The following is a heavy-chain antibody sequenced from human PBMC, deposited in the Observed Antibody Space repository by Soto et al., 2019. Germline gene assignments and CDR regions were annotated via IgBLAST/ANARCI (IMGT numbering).Heavy chain of an antibody. CDR2: ISWNSGDI. Sequence: EVQLVESGGGSVQPGRSLRLSCAASGFSFDDYGMHWVRQGPGKGLEWVSGISWNSGDIYYADSVKGRLTISRDNAKRSLYLQMNSLRTEETALYYCAKDNDLDRDGPFDYWGQGILVTVSS. J-gene: IGHJ4*02. CDR3: AKDNDLDRDGPFDY. D-gene: IGHD2-2*03. CDR1: GFSFDDYG. V-gene: IGHV3-9*01.